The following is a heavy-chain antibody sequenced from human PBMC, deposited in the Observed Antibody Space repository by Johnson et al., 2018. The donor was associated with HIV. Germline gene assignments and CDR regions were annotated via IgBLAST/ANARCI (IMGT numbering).Heavy chain of an antibody. CDR3: ARLPSRGGTIKDAFDI. CDR2: ISSGGSSI. CDR1: GFVFSDSH. Sequence: QVQLVESGGDLVKPGGSLRVSCLASGFVFSDSHMSWIRQAPGKGLEWISYISSGGSSIYYADSVRGRFTISRDNAKKSLFLQLSRLRAGDTGVYYCARLPSRGGTIKDAFDIWGHGTMVTVSS. D-gene: IGHD2-15*01. J-gene: IGHJ3*02. V-gene: IGHV3-11*04.